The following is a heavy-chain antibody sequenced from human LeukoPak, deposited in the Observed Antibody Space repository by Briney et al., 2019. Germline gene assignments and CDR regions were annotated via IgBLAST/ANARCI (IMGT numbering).Heavy chain of an antibody. CDR1: GFTFSSYA. J-gene: IGHJ4*02. D-gene: IGHD4-17*01. CDR3: ARIETTVTSDY. Sequence: GGSLRLSCAAFGFTFSSYAMHWVRQAPGKGLEWVAVISYDGSNKYYADSVKGRFTISRDNSKNTLYLQMNSLRAEDTAVYYCARIETTVTSDYWGQGALVTVSS. V-gene: IGHV3-30-3*01. CDR2: ISYDGSNK.